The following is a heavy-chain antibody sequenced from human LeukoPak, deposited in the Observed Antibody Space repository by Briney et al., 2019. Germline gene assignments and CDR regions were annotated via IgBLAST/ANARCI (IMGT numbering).Heavy chain of an antibody. D-gene: IGHD3-22*01. V-gene: IGHV4-59*01. Sequence: SETLSLTCTVSGGSISSYYWSWIRQPPGKGLEWIGYIYYSGSTNYNPSLKSRVTISVDTSKNQFSLKLSSVTAADTAVYYCARDSNYYDSSGYFNWFDPWGQGTLVTVSS. CDR1: GGSISSYY. J-gene: IGHJ5*02. CDR3: ARDSNYYDSSGYFNWFDP. CDR2: IYYSGST.